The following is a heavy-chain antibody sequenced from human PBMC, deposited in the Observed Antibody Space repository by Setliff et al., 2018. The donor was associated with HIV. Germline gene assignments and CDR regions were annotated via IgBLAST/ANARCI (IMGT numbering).Heavy chain of an antibody. CDR2: SITVGAP. CDR3: ASSNNFWSGLDY. CDR1: VAPSPVVVIT. V-gene: IGHV4-31*03. J-gene: IGHJ4*02. D-gene: IGHD3-3*01. Sequence: PSETCPSPALSLVAPSPVVVITGAGSASTQGRAWSGLGTSITVGAPTTTPSLKSRVSISVDTSKNQFSLKLSSVTAADTAVYYCASSNNFWSGLDYWGQGTLVTVSS.